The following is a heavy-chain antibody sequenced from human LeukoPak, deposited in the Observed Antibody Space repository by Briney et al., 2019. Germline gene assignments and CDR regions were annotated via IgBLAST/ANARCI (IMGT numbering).Heavy chain of an antibody. J-gene: IGHJ3*02. CDR1: GYTFTSYD. D-gene: IGHD3-10*01. Sequence: ASVKVSCKASGYTFTSYDINWVRQATGQGLEWMGWMNPNSGNTGYAQKFQGRVTITRNTSISTAYMELSSLRSDDTAVYYCARVRGSRVVRGVMGAFDIWGQGTMVTVSS. V-gene: IGHV1-8*03. CDR2: MNPNSGNT. CDR3: ARVRGSRVVRGVMGAFDI.